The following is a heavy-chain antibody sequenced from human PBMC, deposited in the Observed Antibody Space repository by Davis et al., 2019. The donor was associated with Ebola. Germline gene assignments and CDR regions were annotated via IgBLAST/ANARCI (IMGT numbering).Heavy chain of an antibody. CDR3: ARAQLWFGELPHPYFDY. CDR1: GGSISSGGFY. CDR2: IYYSGST. V-gene: IGHV4-31*03. J-gene: IGHJ4*02. D-gene: IGHD3-10*01. Sequence: MPSETLSLTCTVSGGSISSGGFYWSWIRQHPGKGLEWIGYIYYSGSTYYNPSLKSRVTISVDTSKNQFSLKLSSVTAADTAVYYCARAQLWFGELPHPYFDYWGQGTLVTVSS.